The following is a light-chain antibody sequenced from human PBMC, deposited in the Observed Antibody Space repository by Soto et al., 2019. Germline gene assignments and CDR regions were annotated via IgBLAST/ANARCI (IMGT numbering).Light chain of an antibody. V-gene: IGKV1-9*01. Sequence: IQMTQSPSSVSASVGDRVTITCRASQGISTYLAWYQQKPGKAPKLLIYAASTLQSGVPLSFSGSGSGTSFTLTISSLQPEDFATYYCQQLLSYPITFGQGTRLEIK. CDR1: QGISTY. CDR2: AAS. J-gene: IGKJ5*01. CDR3: QQLLSYPIT.